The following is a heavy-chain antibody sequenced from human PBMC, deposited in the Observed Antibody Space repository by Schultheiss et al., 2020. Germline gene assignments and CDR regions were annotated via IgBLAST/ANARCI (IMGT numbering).Heavy chain of an antibody. J-gene: IGHJ4*02. Sequence: SQTLSLTCTVSGGSISSGGYYWSWIRQHPGKGLEWIGYIYYSGSTYYNPSLKSRVTMSVDTSKNQFSLKLSSVTPADTALYYCARDPISVGATQPYFDYWGQGTLVTVSS. D-gene: IGHD1-26*01. V-gene: IGHV4-31*03. CDR1: GGSISSGGYY. CDR2: IYYSGST. CDR3: ARDPISVGATQPYFDY.